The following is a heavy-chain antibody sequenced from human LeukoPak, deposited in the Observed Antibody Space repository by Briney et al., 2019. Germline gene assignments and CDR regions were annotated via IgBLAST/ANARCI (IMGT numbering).Heavy chain of an antibody. J-gene: IGHJ4*02. CDR2: IYYSGSA. Sequence: SETLSLTCTVSDDSISSNSYYWGWIRQPPGKGLEWIGSIYYSGSAYYNPSLKSRVTISVDTSKNQFSLKLNSVTAADTAVYYCARLPSGGYDLDYWGQGTLVTVSS. CDR1: DDSISSNSYY. V-gene: IGHV4-39*01. D-gene: IGHD5-12*01. CDR3: ARLPSGGYDLDY.